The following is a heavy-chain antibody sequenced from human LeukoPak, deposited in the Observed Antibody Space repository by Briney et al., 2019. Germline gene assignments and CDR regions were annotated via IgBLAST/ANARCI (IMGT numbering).Heavy chain of an antibody. D-gene: IGHD3-10*01. CDR2: ISRSGSTR. CDR1: GFTFSACE. V-gene: IGHV3-48*03. J-gene: IGHJ3*02. CDR3: ARVATMVRVPLDALDI. Sequence: GGSLTLSCEHSGFTFSACELTWVRQAPGNGLEWASYISRSGSTRYYADSVKGRFTISRDNAKNSLYLQMNSLRAEDTAVYCCARVATMVRVPLDALDIWGQGTMVSVSS.